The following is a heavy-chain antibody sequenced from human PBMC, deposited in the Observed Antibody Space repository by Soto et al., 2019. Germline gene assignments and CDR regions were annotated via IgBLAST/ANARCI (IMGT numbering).Heavy chain of an antibody. J-gene: IGHJ6*02. CDR2: ISAYNGNT. D-gene: IGHD3-22*01. Sequence: QVQLVQSGAEVKKPGASVKVSCKASGYTFTSYGISWVRQAPGQGLEWMGWISAYNGNTNYAQKLQGRVTMTTDTSTSTAYMERRSLRSDATAVYYCAREGRDYDINYYYGMDVWGQGTTVTVSS. CDR1: GYTFTSYG. CDR3: AREGRDYDINYYYGMDV. V-gene: IGHV1-18*01.